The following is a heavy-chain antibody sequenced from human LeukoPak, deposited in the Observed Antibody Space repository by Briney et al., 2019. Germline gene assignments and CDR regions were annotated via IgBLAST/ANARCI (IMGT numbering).Heavy chain of an antibody. CDR1: GYTFTGYY. J-gene: IGHJ6*02. V-gene: IGHV1-2*02. CDR3: ASTYYYGSGSQIQETYYYYYGMDV. D-gene: IGHD3-10*01. CDR2: INPNSGGT. Sequence: ASVNVSCKASGYTFTGYYMHWVRQAPGQGLEWMGWINPNSGGTNYAQKFQGRVTMTRDTSISTAYMELSRLRSDDTAVYYCASTYYYGSGSQIQETYYYYYGMDVWGQGTTVTVSS.